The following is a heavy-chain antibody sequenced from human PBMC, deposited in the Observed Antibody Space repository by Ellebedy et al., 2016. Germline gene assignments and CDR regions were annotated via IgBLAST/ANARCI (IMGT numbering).Heavy chain of an antibody. J-gene: IGHJ4*02. CDR3: AKTSGWGYGEN. CDR1: GYTFTTFS. V-gene: IGHV1-18*04. D-gene: IGHD3-10*01. Sequence: ASVKVSXXASGYTFTTFSITWVRQVPGQGLEWMGFVNTFSGNTKFAQKFQGRVSMTTDSSTHTAYMDLRSLRSDDTPMYYCAKTSGWGYGENWGQGTLVTVSS. CDR2: VNTFSGNT.